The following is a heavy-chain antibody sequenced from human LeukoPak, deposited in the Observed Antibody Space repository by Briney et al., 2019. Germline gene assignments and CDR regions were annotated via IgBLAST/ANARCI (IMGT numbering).Heavy chain of an antibody. CDR3: ARVRYCSSTTCRGAFDI. Sequence: QPGGSLRLSCAASGFTFSDHYMDWVRQAPGKGLEWVGRTRNKANSYTTEYAASVKGRFTISRADSANSLYLQMNSLKAEDTAVYYCARVRYCSSTTCRGAFDIWGQGTMVTVSS. CDR1: GFTFSDHY. D-gene: IGHD2-2*01. V-gene: IGHV3-72*01. CDR2: TRNKANSYTT. J-gene: IGHJ3*02.